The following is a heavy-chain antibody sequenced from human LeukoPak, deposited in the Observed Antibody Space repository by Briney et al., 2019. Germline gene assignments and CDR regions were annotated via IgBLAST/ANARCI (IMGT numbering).Heavy chain of an antibody. Sequence: SETLSLTCTVSGGSISSSGYYWGWIRQPPGKGLEWIGSVYYSGSTYYNPSLKSRVTISVDTSKNQFSLKLSSVTAADTAVYYCARHARSGDFDYWGQGTLVTVS. D-gene: IGHD1-26*01. CDR3: ARHARSGDFDY. CDR2: VYYSGST. V-gene: IGHV4-39*01. J-gene: IGHJ4*02. CDR1: GGSISSSGYY.